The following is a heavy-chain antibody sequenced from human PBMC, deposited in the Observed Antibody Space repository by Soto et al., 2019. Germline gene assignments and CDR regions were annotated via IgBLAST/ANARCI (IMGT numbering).Heavy chain of an antibody. J-gene: IGHJ4*02. D-gene: IGHD6-6*01. CDR2: IYYSGST. CDR1: GDSISFNY. CDR3: AREGGSSLDY. V-gene: IGHV4-59*01. Sequence: PSETLSLTCTVSGDSISFNYWIWIRQPPGKALEWIGFIYYSGSTDYNPSLKSRVTISIDTSKNQFSLKLRSVTAADTAVYYCAREGGSSLDYWGQGTLVTVSS.